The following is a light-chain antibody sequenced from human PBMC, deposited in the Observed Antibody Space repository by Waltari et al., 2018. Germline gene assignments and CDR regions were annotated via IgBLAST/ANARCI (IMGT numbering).Light chain of an antibody. Sequence: DIVMTQSPDSLVVSLGERATINCKSSRNLLYSTNNKDFLAWYQQKPGQPPNLLIYWASTRESGVPDRFTGSGSGTDFSLTISSLQAEDVAVYYCQQYYDTPYTFGQGTKLEIK. V-gene: IGKV4-1*01. CDR3: QQYYDTPYT. J-gene: IGKJ2*01. CDR2: WAS. CDR1: RNLLYSTNNKDF.